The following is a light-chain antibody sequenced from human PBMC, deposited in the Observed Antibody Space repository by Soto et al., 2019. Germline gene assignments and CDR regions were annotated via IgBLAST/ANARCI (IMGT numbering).Light chain of an antibody. CDR2: DVS. V-gene: IGLV2-14*01. J-gene: IGLJ1*01. Sequence: QSALTQPASVSGSPGQSITISCTGTSSDVGGYNYVSWYQQHPGKAPKLMIYDVSNRPSGVSNRFSGFKSGNTASLTISGLQPEDEADYYCSSYTSSSTLYVFGTGTKVTVL. CDR3: SSYTSSSTLYV. CDR1: SSDVGGYNY.